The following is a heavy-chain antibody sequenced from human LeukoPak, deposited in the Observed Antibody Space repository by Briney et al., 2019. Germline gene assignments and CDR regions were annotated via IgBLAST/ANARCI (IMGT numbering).Heavy chain of an antibody. D-gene: IGHD4-23*01. CDR3: ARQGDGGRAFDY. J-gene: IGHJ4*02. V-gene: IGHV4-39*01. Sequence: SETLSLTCTAPGGSISSSSYYWGWIRQPPGKGLEWIGTIYYSGSTYYNPSLKSRVSISADTSKNQFSLRLTSVAATDTAVYYCARQGDGGRAFDYWGQGILVTVSS. CDR1: GGSISSSSYY. CDR2: IYYSGST.